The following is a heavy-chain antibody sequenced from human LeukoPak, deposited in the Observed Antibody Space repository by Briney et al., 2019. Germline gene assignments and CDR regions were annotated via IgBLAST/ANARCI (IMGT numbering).Heavy chain of an antibody. Sequence: SETLSLTCTVSGGSISSSSYYWGWIRQPPGKGLEWIGSIYYSGSTYYNPSLKSRVTISVDASKNQFSLKLSSVTAADTAVYYCARRPRIPAAPPNWFDPWGQGTLVTVSS. J-gene: IGHJ5*02. V-gene: IGHV4-39*01. CDR2: IYYSGST. CDR1: GGSISSSSYY. D-gene: IGHD2-2*01. CDR3: ARRPRIPAAPPNWFDP.